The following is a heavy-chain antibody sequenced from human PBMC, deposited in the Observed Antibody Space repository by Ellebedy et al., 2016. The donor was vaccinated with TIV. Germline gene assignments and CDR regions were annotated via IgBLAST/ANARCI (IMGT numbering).Heavy chain of an antibody. V-gene: IGHV5-51*01. CDR2: IFPGDSDT. Sequence: GESLKISCTGSGFSFNDFWISWVRQMPGKGLEWMGIIFPGDSDTTYSPSFQGQVTISADRSISTPYLQWSSLKASDTAVYYCVTSVVVAAYDYWGQGTLVTVSS. D-gene: IGHD2-15*01. J-gene: IGHJ4*02. CDR3: VTSVVVAAYDY. CDR1: GFSFNDFW.